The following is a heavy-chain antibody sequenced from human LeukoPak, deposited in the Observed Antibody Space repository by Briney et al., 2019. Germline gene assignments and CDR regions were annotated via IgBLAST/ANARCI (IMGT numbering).Heavy chain of an antibody. Sequence: ASVKVSCKASGYTFTSYGISWVRQAPGQGLEWMGWISAYNGNTNYAQKLQGRVTMTTDTSTSTAYMELRSLRSDDTAVYYCATSSYNWNDAALDYWGQGTLVTVSS. CDR1: GYTFTSYG. CDR2: ISAYNGNT. CDR3: ATSSYNWNDAALDY. D-gene: IGHD1-1*01. J-gene: IGHJ4*02. V-gene: IGHV1-18*01.